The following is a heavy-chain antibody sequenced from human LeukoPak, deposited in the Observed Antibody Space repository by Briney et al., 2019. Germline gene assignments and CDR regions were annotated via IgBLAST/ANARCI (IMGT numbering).Heavy chain of an antibody. CDR1: GFTFSSYA. CDR2: ISGSGGST. D-gene: IGHD1-26*01. V-gene: IGHV3-23*01. CDR3: AKETPIIVGAIFDY. J-gene: IGHJ4*02. Sequence: PGGSLRLSCAASGFTFSSYAMSWVRQAPGNGLEWVSAISGSGGSTYYADSVKGRFTISRDSSKNTLYLQMSSRRAEDTAVYYCAKETPIIVGAIFDYWGQGTLVTVSS.